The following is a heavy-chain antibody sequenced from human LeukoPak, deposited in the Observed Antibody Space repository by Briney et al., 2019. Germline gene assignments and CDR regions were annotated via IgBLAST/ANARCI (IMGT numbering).Heavy chain of an antibody. J-gene: IGHJ3*02. D-gene: IGHD3/OR15-3a*01. CDR2: IYNNGFN. CDR1: GDSMSSDNDC. Sequence: PSETLSLTCSVSGDSMSSDNDCWGWLRQSPGTDLEWLGCIYNNGFNYYNPSLKNRLNVSLATSRKEFSLTLASVTAADTAVYYCARDTYDFGNDHLVGGFDIWGQGTRVTVSS. V-gene: IGHV4-39*07. CDR3: ARDTYDFGNDHLVGGFDI.